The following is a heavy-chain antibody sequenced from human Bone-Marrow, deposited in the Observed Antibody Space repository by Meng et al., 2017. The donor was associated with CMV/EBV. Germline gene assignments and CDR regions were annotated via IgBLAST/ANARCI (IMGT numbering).Heavy chain of an antibody. J-gene: IGHJ6*02. CDR1: GFSLNTSEMC. CDR3: ARMEGV. CDR2: IDWDDDK. Sequence: SGPTLVKPTQTLTLTCTFSGFSLNTSEMCVSRIRQPPGKALEWLARIDWDDDKFYSTSLKTRLTFSKDTSKNQVVLTMTNMDPVDTATYYCARMEGVWGQGTTVTGSS. V-gene: IGHV2-70*17.